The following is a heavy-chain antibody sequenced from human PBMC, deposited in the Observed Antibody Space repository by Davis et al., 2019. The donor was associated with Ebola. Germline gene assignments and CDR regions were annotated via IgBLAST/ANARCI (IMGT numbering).Heavy chain of an antibody. CDR3: ARLEAVAGLDY. J-gene: IGHJ4*02. Sequence: MPSETLSLTCTVSGGSINNYFWSWIRQPPGKGLEWIGYIYYSGSTNYNPSLKSRVTISVDTSKNQFSLKLSSVTAADTAVYYCARLEAVAGLDYWGQGTLVTVSS. D-gene: IGHD6-19*01. CDR2: IYYSGST. V-gene: IGHV4-59*08. CDR1: GGSINNYF.